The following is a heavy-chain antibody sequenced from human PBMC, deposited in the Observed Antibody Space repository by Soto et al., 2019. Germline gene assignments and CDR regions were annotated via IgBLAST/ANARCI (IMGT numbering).Heavy chain of an antibody. CDR1: GFSLSTSGVG. CDR2: IYWDDDK. D-gene: IGHD3-22*01. J-gene: IGHJ5*02. CDR3: AHPSSPYYYDSSGYIWFDP. V-gene: IGHV2-5*02. Sequence: SGPTLVNPTQTLTLTCTFSGFSLSTSGVGVGWIRQPPGKALEWLALIYWDDDKRYSPSLKSRLTITKDTSKNQVVLTMTNMDPVDTATYYCAHPSSPYYYDSSGYIWFDPWGQGTLVTVSS.